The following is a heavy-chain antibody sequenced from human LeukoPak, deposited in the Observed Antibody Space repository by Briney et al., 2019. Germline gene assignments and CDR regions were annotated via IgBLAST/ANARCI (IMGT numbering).Heavy chain of an antibody. CDR2: IKQDGSEK. CDR1: GFTFSSYW. Sequence: GGSLRLSCAASGFTFSSYWMSWVRQAPGKGLEWVANIKQDGSEKYYVDSVKGRFTISRDNAKNSLYLQMNSLRAEDTAVYYCAVCSSTSCPSQGYWGQGTLVTVSS. V-gene: IGHV3-7*01. J-gene: IGHJ4*02. D-gene: IGHD2-2*01. CDR3: AVCSSTSCPSQGY.